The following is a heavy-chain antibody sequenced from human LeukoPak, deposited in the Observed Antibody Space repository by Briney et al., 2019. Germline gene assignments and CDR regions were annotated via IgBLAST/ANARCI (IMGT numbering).Heavy chain of an antibody. Sequence: SETLSLTCAVYGGSFSGYYWSWIRQPPGKGLEWIGEINHSGSTNYDPSLKSRVTISVDTSKNQFSLKLSSVTAADTAVYYCARGHIDFDPWGQGTLVTVSS. CDR1: GGSFSGYY. D-gene: IGHD2-21*01. CDR3: ARGHIDFDP. CDR2: INHSGST. V-gene: IGHV4-34*01. J-gene: IGHJ5*02.